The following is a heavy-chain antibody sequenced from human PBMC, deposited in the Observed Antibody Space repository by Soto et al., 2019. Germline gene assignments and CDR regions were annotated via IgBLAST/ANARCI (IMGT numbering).Heavy chain of an antibody. V-gene: IGHV4-59*12. D-gene: IGHD3-22*01. J-gene: IGHJ4*02. CDR3: ASSYYYDSSGYYSPYFYY. CDR2: VYYTGST. CDR1: GGSISSYF. Sequence: KSSETLSLTCTVSGGSISSYFYIWVRQPPGKGLEWIGSVYYTGSTYYNPSLKSRVTISVDTSKNQFSLKLSSVTAADTAVYYCASSYYYDSSGYYSPYFYYWGQGTLVTVSS.